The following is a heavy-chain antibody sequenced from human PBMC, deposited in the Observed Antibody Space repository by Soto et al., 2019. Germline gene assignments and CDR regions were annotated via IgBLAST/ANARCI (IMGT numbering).Heavy chain of an antibody. J-gene: IGHJ4*02. Sequence: QVQLVESGGGVVQPGRSLRLSCAASGFTFSSYAMHWVRQAPGKGLEWVAVISYDVSNKYYADSVKGRFTSSRYHFKNTLYLQMNSLRAEDTAVYYCARGRVVVILYYFDDWGQGTLVTVS. CDR1: GFTFSSYA. V-gene: IGHV3-30-3*01. CDR3: ARGRVVVILYYFDD. D-gene: IGHD3-22*01. CDR2: ISYDVSNK.